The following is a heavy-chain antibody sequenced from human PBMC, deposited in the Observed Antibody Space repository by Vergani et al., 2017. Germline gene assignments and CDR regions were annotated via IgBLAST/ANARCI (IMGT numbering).Heavy chain of an antibody. J-gene: IGHJ5*02. Sequence: QVQLVQSGAEVKKPGSSVKVSCKASGGTFSSYAISWVRQAPGQGLGWMGGIIPIFGTANYAQKFQGRVTITADESTSTADMELSSLRSEDTAVYYCARVSNRDIVRGVMGWFDPWGQGTLVTVSA. CDR2: IIPIFGTA. CDR1: GGTFSSYA. D-gene: IGHD3-10*01. CDR3: ARVSNRDIVRGVMGWFDP. V-gene: IGHV1-69*01.